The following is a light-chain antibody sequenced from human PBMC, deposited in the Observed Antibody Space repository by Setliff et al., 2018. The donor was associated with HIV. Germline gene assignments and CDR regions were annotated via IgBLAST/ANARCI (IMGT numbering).Light chain of an antibody. V-gene: IGLV2-14*01. CDR3: SSFGSSNTHV. CDR2: EVT. CDR1: SNDVGGYNY. J-gene: IGLJ1*01. Sequence: QSVLTQPASVSGSPGQSITISCTGTSNDVGGYNYVCWYQLHPGKAPKLMIYEVTNRPSGVSYRFSGSKSGNTASLTISGLQAEDGADYYCSSFGSSNTHVFGTGTKVTVL.